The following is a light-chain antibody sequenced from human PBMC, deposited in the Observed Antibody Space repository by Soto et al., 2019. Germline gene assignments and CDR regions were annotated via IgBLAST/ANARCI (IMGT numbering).Light chain of an antibody. V-gene: IGKV1-39*01. CDR2: AAS. CDR1: QSISSY. Sequence: IHLTQSPSSLSASVGDRVAITCRASQSISSYLNWYQQKPGKAPKLLIYAASSLQSGVPSRFSGSGSGTEFTLTISSLQPDDFATYYCQQYSSYSITFGQGTRLEIK. CDR3: QQYSSYSIT. J-gene: IGKJ5*01.